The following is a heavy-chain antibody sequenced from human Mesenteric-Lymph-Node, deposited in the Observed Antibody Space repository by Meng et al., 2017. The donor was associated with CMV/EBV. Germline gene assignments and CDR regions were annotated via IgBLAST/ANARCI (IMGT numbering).Heavy chain of an antibody. CDR2: INTKVHSEGT. CDR3: SRGLSVAATVFRH. D-gene: IGHD1-26*01. Sequence: GGSLRLSCIVSGFTFGDYGVNWVRQAPGKGLEWVGFINTKVHSEGTRYAASVQDRFTLSRDDSRGIAFLQMNSLKTEDTAVYFCSRGLSVAATVFRHWGQGTLVTVSS. CDR1: GFTFGDYG. V-gene: IGHV3-49*04. J-gene: IGHJ4*02.